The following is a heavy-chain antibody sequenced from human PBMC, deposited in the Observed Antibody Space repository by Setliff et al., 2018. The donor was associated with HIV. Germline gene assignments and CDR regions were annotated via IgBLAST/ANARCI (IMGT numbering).Heavy chain of an antibody. V-gene: IGHV4-4*07. Sequence: PSETLSLTCTVSGGSISSYYWSWIRQPAGKGLEWIGHIYISGSTNYNPSLKSRVTISVDTSKNQFSLKLSSVTAADTAVYYCARGSYYDYVWGNYRYTGFDYWGQGTLVTVSS. D-gene: IGHD3-16*02. CDR2: IYISGST. CDR1: GGSISSYY. J-gene: IGHJ4*02. CDR3: ARGSYYDYVWGNYRYTGFDY.